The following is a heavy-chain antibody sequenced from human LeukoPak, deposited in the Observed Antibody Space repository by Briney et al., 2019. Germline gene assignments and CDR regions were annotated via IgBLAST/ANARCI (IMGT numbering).Heavy chain of an antibody. Sequence: SETLSLTCTVSGGSISSSGYYWGWIRQPPGKGLEWIASIYYSGSTYYIPSLKSRVTISVDTSKNQLSLKLSSLTAADTAVYYCARHEYSGSYYGLSWFDPWGQGTLVTVSS. D-gene: IGHD1-26*01. J-gene: IGHJ5*02. CDR3: ARHEYSGSYYGLSWFDP. V-gene: IGHV4-39*01. CDR2: IYYSGST. CDR1: GGSISSSGYY.